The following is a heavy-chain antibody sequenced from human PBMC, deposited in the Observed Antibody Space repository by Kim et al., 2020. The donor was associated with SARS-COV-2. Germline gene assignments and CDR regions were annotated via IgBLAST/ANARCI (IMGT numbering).Heavy chain of an antibody. J-gene: IGHJ6*02. CDR1: GFTFSSYG. V-gene: IGHV3-30*18. Sequence: GGSLRLSCAASGFTFSSYGMHWVRQAPGKGLEWVAVISYDGSNKYYADSVKGRFTISRDNSKNTLYLQMNSLRAEDTAVYYCAKDARYCSSTSCKKYYYYGMDVWGQGTTVTVSS. CDR2: ISYDGSNK. CDR3: AKDARYCSSTSCKKYYYYGMDV. D-gene: IGHD2-2*01.